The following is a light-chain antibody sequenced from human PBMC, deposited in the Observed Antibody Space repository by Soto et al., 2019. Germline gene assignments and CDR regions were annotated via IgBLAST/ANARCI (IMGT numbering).Light chain of an antibody. J-gene: IGLJ2*01. CDR1: NIGSQS. V-gene: IGLV3-21*04. CDR3: HVWDSDSDHPV. CDR2: YEI. Sequence: SYELTQPPSVSVAPGETAKITCGGNNIGSQSVHWYQQKPGQAPVLVIFYEIDRPSGIPERFSGSNYGNTATLTITRVDAGDAADYYCHVWDSDSDHPVFGGGTKLTVL.